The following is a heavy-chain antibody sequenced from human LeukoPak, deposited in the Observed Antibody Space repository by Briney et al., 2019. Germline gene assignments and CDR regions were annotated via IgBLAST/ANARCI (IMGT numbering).Heavy chain of an antibody. J-gene: IGHJ4*02. CDR2: INTNTGNP. CDR3: ARDRARYCTNGVCYFFDY. D-gene: IGHD2-8*01. V-gene: IGHV7-4-1*02. Sequence: ASVKVSCKTSGYTFTNNAINWVRQAPGQGLEWMGWINTNTGNPTYAQGFFTGRYVFSLDTSASTAYLQINGLKADDTAVYYCARDRARYCTNGVCYFFDYWGQGTLVTVSS. CDR1: GYTFTNNA.